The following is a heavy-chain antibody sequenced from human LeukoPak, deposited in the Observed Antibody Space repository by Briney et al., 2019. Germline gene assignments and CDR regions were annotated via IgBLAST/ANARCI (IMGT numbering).Heavy chain of an antibody. J-gene: IGHJ4*02. Sequence: SETLSLTCTVSGGSISSGGYYWSWIRQPPGKGLEWIASGDYSGGTYYNPSLESRVAISADMSKNQFSLKLTSVTGADTAVYYCAGERGEEYSSGWYKRNYFDNWGQGIRVTVSS. D-gene: IGHD6-19*01. V-gene: IGHV4-39*07. CDR3: AGERGEEYSSGWYKRNYFDN. CDR2: GDYSGGT. CDR1: GGSISSGGYY.